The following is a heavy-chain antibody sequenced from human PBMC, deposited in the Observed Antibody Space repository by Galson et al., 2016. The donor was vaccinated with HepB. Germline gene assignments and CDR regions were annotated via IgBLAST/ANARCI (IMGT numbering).Heavy chain of an antibody. J-gene: IGHJ4*02. D-gene: IGHD6-19*01. CDR3: AKDVFTIGWPNVFDS. CDR2: ITGSGSVT. CDR1: GFTFGDYA. Sequence: SLRLSCAASGFTFGDYAMTWVRQSPGKGLEWVSAITGSGSVTYYADSVRARFTISRDNPKNMVYLQMNSLRADDTATYSCAKDVFTIGWPNVFDSWGQGTLVAASS. V-gene: IGHV3-23*01.